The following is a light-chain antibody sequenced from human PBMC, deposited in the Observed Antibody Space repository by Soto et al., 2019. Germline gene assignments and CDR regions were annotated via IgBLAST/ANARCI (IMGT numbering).Light chain of an antibody. CDR2: DTS. V-gene: IGKV3-11*01. Sequence: EIVLTQSPATLSLSPGERATLSCRASQSVSSFLAWYQHRPGQAPRLLIYDTSNRATGVPARFSGSGSGTDFILTISSLEPEDCAVYYCQQRYNWPPITFGQGTRLEIK. CDR1: QSVSSF. CDR3: QQRYNWPPIT. J-gene: IGKJ5*01.